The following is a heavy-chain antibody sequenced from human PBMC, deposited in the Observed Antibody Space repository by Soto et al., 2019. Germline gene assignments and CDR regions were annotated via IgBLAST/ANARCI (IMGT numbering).Heavy chain of an antibody. V-gene: IGHV3-30*18. D-gene: IGHD3-10*02. CDR2: ISYDRNNK. Sequence: GGSLRLSCAASGFTVSSYYMHWVRQAPGKGLVWVAVISYDRNNKYYTDSVKGRFTNSRDNSQNTLYLQMNSLRPEDTAVYYCAKAVDISVRGVPPSDYWGQGTLVTVSS. J-gene: IGHJ4*02. CDR3: AKAVDISVRGVPPSDY. CDR1: GFTVSSYY.